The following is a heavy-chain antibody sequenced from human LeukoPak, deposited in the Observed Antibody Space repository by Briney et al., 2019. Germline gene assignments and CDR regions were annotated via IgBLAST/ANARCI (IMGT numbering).Heavy chain of an antibody. CDR3: AKDRYYDSRGYSTYFDY. CDR2: ISGSGGST. Sequence: PGGSLRLSCAASGFTFSSYAMSWVRQAPGKGVEWVSAISGSGGSTYYADSVKGRFTISRDNSKNTLYLQMNSLRAEDTAVYYCAKDRYYDSRGYSTYFDYWGQGTLVTVSS. J-gene: IGHJ4*02. D-gene: IGHD3-22*01. V-gene: IGHV3-23*01. CDR1: GFTFSSYA.